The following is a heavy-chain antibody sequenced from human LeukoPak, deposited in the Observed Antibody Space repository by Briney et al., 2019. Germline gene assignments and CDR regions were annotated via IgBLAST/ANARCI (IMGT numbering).Heavy chain of an antibody. D-gene: IGHD2-2*01. V-gene: IGHV1-2*02. CDR2: INPNSGGT. J-gene: IGHJ5*02. CDR1: GYTFTGYY. CDR3: ARGFGIVVVPAASFDP. Sequence: ASVNVSCKGSGYTFTGYYMHWVRQAAGQGLEWMGWINPNSGGTNYAQKFQGRVTMTRDTSISTPYMEMSRLRSNDTAVYYCARGFGIVVVPAASFDPWGQGTLVTVSS.